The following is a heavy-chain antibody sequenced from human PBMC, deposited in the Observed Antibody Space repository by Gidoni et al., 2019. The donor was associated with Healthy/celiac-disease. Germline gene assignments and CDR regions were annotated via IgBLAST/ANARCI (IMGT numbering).Heavy chain of an antibody. Sequence: EVQLVESGGGLVQPGGSLRLSCAASGFTFRSYDMHWVRQATGKGLEWVSAIGTAGDTYYPGSVKGRFTISRENAKNSLYLQMNSLRAGDTAVYYCARAHNYYDSSGYLYYFDYWGQGTLVTVSS. V-gene: IGHV3-13*01. CDR3: ARAHNYYDSSGYLYYFDY. CDR1: GFTFRSYD. CDR2: IGTAGDT. J-gene: IGHJ4*02. D-gene: IGHD3-22*01.